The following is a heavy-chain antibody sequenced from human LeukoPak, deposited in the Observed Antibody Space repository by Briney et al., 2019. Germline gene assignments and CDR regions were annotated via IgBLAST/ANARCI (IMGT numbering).Heavy chain of an antibody. CDR3: ARGRPYFDY. CDR1: GGSISSSSYY. CDR2: IYYSGST. Sequence: PSETLSLTCTVSGGSISSSSYYWGWIRQPPGKGLEWIGSIYYSGSTYYNPSLKSRVTISVDTSKNQFSLKLSSVTAADTAVYYCARGRPYFDYWGQGTLVTVSS. V-gene: IGHV4-39*01. J-gene: IGHJ4*02.